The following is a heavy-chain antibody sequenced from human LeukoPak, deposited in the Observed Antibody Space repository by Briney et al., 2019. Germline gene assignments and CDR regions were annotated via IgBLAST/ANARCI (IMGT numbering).Heavy chain of an antibody. J-gene: IGHJ4*02. D-gene: IGHD2-8*02. CDR3: ARSRFGRGVDFDY. CDR2: MDPNSGNT. CDR1: GYTFTNYD. V-gene: IGHV1-8*03. Sequence: ASVRVSCETSGYTFTNYDINWVRQASGQGLEWMGWMDPNSGNTDYAQNFRGRVTFTRDTSTRTAYMELTSLRSEDTAVYYCARSRFGRGVDFDYWGQGTLVTASS.